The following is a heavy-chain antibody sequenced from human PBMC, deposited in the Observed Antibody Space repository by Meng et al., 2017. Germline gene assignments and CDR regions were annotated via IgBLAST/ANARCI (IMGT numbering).Heavy chain of an antibody. D-gene: IGHD3-22*01. V-gene: IGHV3-7*01. CDR1: GFTFSSYW. CDR2: IKQDGSEK. J-gene: IGHJ3*02. Sequence: GGSLRLSCAASGFTFSSYWMSWVRQAPGKGLEWVANIKQDGSEKYYVDSVKGRFTISRDNAKNSLYLQMNSLRAEDTAVYYCARDRNDVLYYYDSSGYYGSFDIWGQGTMVTVSS. CDR3: ARDRNDVLYYYDSSGYYGSFDI.